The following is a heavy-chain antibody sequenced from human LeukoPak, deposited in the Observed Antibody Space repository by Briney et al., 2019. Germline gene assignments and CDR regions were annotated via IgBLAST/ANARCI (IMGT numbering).Heavy chain of an antibody. Sequence: NRGESLKISCEVSGSIFTNYWIIWVRQLPGKGLEWMGRIDPSDSYTNYSPSFQGHVTLSVDNSISTAYLQSSSLKASDTAMYYCGRFDYQLGVVSPWGEGALVTVSS. J-gene: IGHJ5*02. CDR3: GRFDYQLGVVSP. CDR1: GSIFTNYW. D-gene: IGHD2-2*01. V-gene: IGHV5-10-1*01. CDR2: IDPSDSYT.